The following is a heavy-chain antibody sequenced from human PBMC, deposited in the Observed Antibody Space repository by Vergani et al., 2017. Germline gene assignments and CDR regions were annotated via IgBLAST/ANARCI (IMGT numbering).Heavy chain of an antibody. V-gene: IGHV4-34*01. J-gene: IGHJ4*02. CDR2: INHSGST. CDR1: GGSFSGYY. D-gene: IGHD3-22*01. CDR3: ARHNGYYYDSSGYYFDY. Sequence: QVQLQQWGAGLWKPSETLSLTCAVYGGSFSGYYWSWIRQPPGKGLEWIGEINHSGSTNYNPSLKRRVTISVDTSKNQFSLKLSSVTAADTAVYYCARHNGYYYDSSGYYFDYWGQGTLVTVAS.